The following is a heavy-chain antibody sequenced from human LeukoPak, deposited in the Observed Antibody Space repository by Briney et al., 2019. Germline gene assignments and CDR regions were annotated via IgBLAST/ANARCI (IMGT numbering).Heavy chain of an antibody. CDR3: ASVSVGAKGEDDYFDY. CDR2: MNPNSGNT. J-gene: IGHJ4*02. D-gene: IGHD1-26*01. CDR1: GYTFTSYD. V-gene: IGHV1-8*03. Sequence: ASVKVSCKASGYTFTSYDINWVRQATGQGLEWMGWMNPNSGNTGYAQKFQGRVTITRNTSISTAYMELSSLRSEDTAVYYCASVSVGAKGEDDYFDYWGQGTLVTVSS.